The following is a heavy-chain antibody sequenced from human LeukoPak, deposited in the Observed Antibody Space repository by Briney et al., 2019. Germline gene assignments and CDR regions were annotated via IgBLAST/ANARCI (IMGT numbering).Heavy chain of an antibody. CDR3: AREGVDTAMGSFDY. Sequence: SETLSLTCTVSGGSISSYYWSWIRQPPAKGLEWIGYIYYSGSTNYSPSLKSRVTISVDTSKNQFSLKLSSVTAADTAVYYCAREGVDTAMGSFDYWGQGTLVTVSS. D-gene: IGHD5-18*01. V-gene: IGHV4-59*01. CDR1: GGSISSYY. J-gene: IGHJ4*02. CDR2: IYYSGST.